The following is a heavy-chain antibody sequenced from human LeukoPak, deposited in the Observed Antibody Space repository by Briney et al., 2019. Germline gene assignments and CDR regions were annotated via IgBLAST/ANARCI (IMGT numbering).Heavy chain of an antibody. CDR2: INHIGST. CDR3: ARRKGGLPVVPSAKNWYFDL. J-gene: IGHJ2*01. D-gene: IGHD2-21*01. Sequence: AETLSLTCEVYGGSFRDYYWGWIRQPPGKGLEWIGEINHIGSTNYNPSLKSRVTISVDTSKNQFSLKLSSETAADTAVYYCARRKGGLPVVPSAKNWYFDLWGRGTLVTVSS. V-gene: IGHV4-34*01. CDR1: GGSFRDYY.